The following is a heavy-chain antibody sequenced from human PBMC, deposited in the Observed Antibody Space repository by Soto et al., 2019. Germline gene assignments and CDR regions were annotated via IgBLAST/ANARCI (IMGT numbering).Heavy chain of an antibody. CDR2: IKSKTDGGTT. CDR1: GFTFSNAW. Sequence: QLVESGGDLVKPGGSLRLSCAASGFTFSNAWMSWVRQAPGKGLEWVGHIKSKTDGGTTDYAAPVKGRFTISRDDSKTTVQLPMGSVKTEDTAVYYCTTVPSGWRLVIPYGGDSGPGTLVTVYS. CDR3: TTVPSGWRLVIPYGGD. V-gene: IGHV3-15*01. D-gene: IGHD3-9*01. J-gene: IGHJ4*02.